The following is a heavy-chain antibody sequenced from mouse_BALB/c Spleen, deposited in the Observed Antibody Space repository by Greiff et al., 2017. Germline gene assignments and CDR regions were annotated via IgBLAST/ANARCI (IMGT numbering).Heavy chain of an antibody. J-gene: IGHJ3*01. CDR2: IAPGSGST. V-gene: IGHV1S41*01. Sequence: DLVKPGASVKLSCKASGYTFTSYWINWIKQRPGQGLEWIGRIAPGSGSTYYNEMFKGKATLTVDTSSSTAYIQLSILSSEDSAVYCCARSFAYWGQGTLVTVSA. CDR3: ARSFAY. CDR1: GYTFTSYW.